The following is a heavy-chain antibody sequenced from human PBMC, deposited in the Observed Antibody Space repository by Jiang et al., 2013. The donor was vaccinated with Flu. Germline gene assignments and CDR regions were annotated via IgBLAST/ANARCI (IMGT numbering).Heavy chain of an antibody. CDR2: IYYSGST. V-gene: IGHV4-39*07. Sequence: GSGLVKPSETLSLTCTVSGGSISRSSYFWSWIRQPPGKGLEWMGSIYYSGSTYYNPSLKSRVTISVDTSKNQFSLKVSSVTAADTAVYYCARGGEVTTLLFYWGQGTLVTVSS. J-gene: IGHJ4*02. CDR1: GGSISRSSYF. CDR3: ARGGEVTTLLFY. D-gene: IGHD2-21*02.